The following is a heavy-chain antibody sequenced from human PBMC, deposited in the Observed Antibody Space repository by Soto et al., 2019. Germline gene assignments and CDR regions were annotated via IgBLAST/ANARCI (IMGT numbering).Heavy chain of an antibody. CDR1: GFTFSDYW. D-gene: IGHD6-19*01. Sequence: EVQLVESGGGLVQPGGSLRLSCAASGFTFSDYWMHWFRQAPGEGLEWVSRMNEGGSPRDYADPVKGRFTISRDNAKNTLFLEMNSLRAEDTAVYYCTRGSSGWDGVDCWGQGILVTVSS. CDR3: TRGSSGWDGVDC. V-gene: IGHV3-74*01. CDR2: MNEGGSPR. J-gene: IGHJ4*02.